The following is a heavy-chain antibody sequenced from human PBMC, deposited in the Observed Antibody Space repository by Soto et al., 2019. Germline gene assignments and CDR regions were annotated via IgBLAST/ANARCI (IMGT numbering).Heavy chain of an antibody. V-gene: IGHV4-30-2*01. CDR1: GGSISSGGYS. CDR2: IYHSGST. CDR3: ARDTGEGAAAGTVDY. D-gene: IGHD6-13*01. J-gene: IGHJ4*02. Sequence: SETLSLTCAASGGSISSGGYSWSWIRQPPGKGLEWIGYIYHSGSTYYNPSLKSRVTISVDRSKNQFSLKLSSVTAADTAVYYCARDTGEGAAAGTVDYWGQGTLVTVSP.